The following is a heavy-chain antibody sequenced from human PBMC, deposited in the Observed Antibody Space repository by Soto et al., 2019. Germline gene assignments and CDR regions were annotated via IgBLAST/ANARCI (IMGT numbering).Heavy chain of an antibody. CDR3: ARWEVVTGLDY. Sequence: GGSLRFSCAASGFTFSTSEMSWVRQAPGKGLEWISHISSSGGTTYYADSVKGRFTISRDNANHSLFLQMNSLRVADTAVYYCARWEVVTGLDYWGQGTLVTVSS. V-gene: IGHV3-48*03. J-gene: IGHJ4*02. CDR1: GFTFSTSE. D-gene: IGHD3-22*01. CDR2: ISSSGGTT.